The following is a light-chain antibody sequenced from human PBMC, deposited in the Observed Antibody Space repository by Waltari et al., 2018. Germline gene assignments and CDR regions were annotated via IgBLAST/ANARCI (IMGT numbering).Light chain of an antibody. Sequence: QSALTQPASVSGSPGQPITISCPGTSSDVGGYNYVSWYQQHPGKAPKLMIYEVSNRPSGVSNRFSGSKSGNTASLTISGLQAEDEADYYCSSYTSSSTYVFGTGTKVTVL. CDR3: SSYTSSSTYV. CDR1: SSDVGGYNY. V-gene: IGLV2-14*01. CDR2: EVS. J-gene: IGLJ1*01.